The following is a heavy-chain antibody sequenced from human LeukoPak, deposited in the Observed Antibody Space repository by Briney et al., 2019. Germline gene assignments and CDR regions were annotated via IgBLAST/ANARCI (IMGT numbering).Heavy chain of an antibody. CDR3: AELGITMIGGV. J-gene: IGHJ6*04. V-gene: IGHV3-48*03. CDR1: GFTVSSNY. CDR2: ISSSGSTI. Sequence: GGSLRLSCAASGFTVSSNYMNWVRQAPGKGLEWVSYISSSGSTIYYADSVKGRFTISRDNAKNSLYLQMNSLRAEDTAVYYCAELGITMIGGVWGKGATVTISS. D-gene: IGHD3-10*02.